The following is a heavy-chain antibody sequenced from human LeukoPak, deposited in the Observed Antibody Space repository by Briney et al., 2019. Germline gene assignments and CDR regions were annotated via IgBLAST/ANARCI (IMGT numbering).Heavy chain of an antibody. CDR2: VSPHNGDT. CDR3: VRHYYDYVAFDI. D-gene: IGHD3-22*01. J-gene: IGHJ3*02. Sequence: ASVKVSCKASGYTFTCYNINWFRQAPGRGFEWLGFVSPHNGDTGYTQNFQGRVTMTRDTSINTAYMELSGLRSEDTAVYYCVRHYYDYVAFDIWGQGTMVIVSS. V-gene: IGHV1-8*01. CDR1: GYTFTCYN.